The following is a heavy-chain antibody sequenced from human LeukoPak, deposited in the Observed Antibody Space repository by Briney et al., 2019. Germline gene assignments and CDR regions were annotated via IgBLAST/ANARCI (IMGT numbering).Heavy chain of an antibody. J-gene: IGHJ3*02. CDR3: ARGPYSYNSSGAFDI. CDR1: GGSISSYS. V-gene: IGHV4-4*07. Sequence: SETLSLTCTVSGGSISSYSWSWIRQPAGKGLEWIWPISSSGSTNYNPSIKSRVTISIDTSKNQFSLKLSSVTAADTAVYFSARGPYSYNSSGAFDIWGQGTMVTVSS. D-gene: IGHD3-10*01. CDR2: ISSSGST.